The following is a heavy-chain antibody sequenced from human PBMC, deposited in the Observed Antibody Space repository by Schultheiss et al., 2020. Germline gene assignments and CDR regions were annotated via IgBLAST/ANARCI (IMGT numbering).Heavy chain of an antibody. V-gene: IGHV4-34*01. D-gene: IGHD2-2*01. CDR2: INHSGST. CDR1: GGSFSGYY. J-gene: IGHJ5*02. Sequence: SETLSLTCAVYGGSFSGYYWSWIRQPPGKGLEWIGEINHSGSTNYNPSLKSRVTISVDTSKNQFSLKLSSVTAADTAVYYCARQSPEREYQLLKLNWFDPWGQGTLVTVSS. CDR3: ARQSPEREYQLLKLNWFDP.